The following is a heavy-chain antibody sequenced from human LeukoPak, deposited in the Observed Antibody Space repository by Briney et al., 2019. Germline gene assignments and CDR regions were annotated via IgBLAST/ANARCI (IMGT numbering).Heavy chain of an antibody. CDR1: GFTFDDYA. CDR3: ARAGSGWYEPYFDY. CDR2: ISWNSGSI. V-gene: IGHV3-9*03. D-gene: IGHD6-19*01. J-gene: IGHJ4*02. Sequence: GGSLRLSCAASGFTFDDYAMHWVRQAPGRGLEWVSGISWNSGSIGYADSVKGRFTISRDNAKNSLYLQMNSLRAEDMALYYCARAGSGWYEPYFDYWGQGTLVTVSS.